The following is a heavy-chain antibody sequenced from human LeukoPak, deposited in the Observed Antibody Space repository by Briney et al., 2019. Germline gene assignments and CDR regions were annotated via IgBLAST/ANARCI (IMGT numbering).Heavy chain of an antibody. D-gene: IGHD6-19*01. J-gene: IGHJ4*02. Sequence: SQTLSLTCTVSGGSISSGDYYWSWIRQPPGKGLEWIGYIYYSGSTYYNPSLKSRVTISVGTSKNQFSLKLSSVTAADTAVYYCARVVGIAVAAYFDYWGQGTLVTVSS. CDR1: GGSISSGDYY. V-gene: IGHV4-30-4*01. CDR2: IYYSGST. CDR3: ARVVGIAVAAYFDY.